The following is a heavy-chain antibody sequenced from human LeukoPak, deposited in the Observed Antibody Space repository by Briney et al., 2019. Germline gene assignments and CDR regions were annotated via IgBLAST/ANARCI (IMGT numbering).Heavy chain of an antibody. V-gene: IGHV1-24*01. CDR1: GYTLTELS. D-gene: IGHD3-10*01. CDR3: ATGNMVRGVIIGAVFDY. CDR2: SDPEDGET. Sequence: ASVKVSCKVSGYTLTELSMHWVRQAPGKGLEWMGGSDPEDGETIYAQKFQGRVTMTEDTSTDTAYMELSSLRSEDTAVYYCATGNMVRGVIIGAVFDYWGQGTLVTVSS. J-gene: IGHJ4*02.